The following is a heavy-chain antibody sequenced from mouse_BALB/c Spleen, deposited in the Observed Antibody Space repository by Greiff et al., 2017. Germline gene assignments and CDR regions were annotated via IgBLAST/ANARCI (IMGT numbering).Heavy chain of an antibody. D-gene: IGHD2-14*01. J-gene: IGHJ4*01. V-gene: IGHV14-3*02. Sequence: EVQLQQSGAELVKPGASVKLSCTASGFNIKDTYMHWVKQRPEQGLEWIGRIDPANGNTKYDPKFQGKATITADTSSNTAYLQLSSLTSEDTAVYYCEGYDDGYAMDYWGQGTSVTVSS. CDR2: IDPANGNT. CDR3: EGYDDGYAMDY. CDR1: GFNIKDTY.